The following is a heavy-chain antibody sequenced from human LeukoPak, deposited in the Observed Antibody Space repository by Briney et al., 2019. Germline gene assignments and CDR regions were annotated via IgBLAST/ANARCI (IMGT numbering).Heavy chain of an antibody. D-gene: IGHD3-3*01. Sequence: GGSLRLSCAASGFTFTSYAMHWVRQAPGKGLEWVAVISYDGSNKYYADSVKGRFTISRDNSKNTLYLQMNSLRAEDTAVYYCAKGFRFLEWSTPGFDYWGQGTLVTVSS. CDR2: ISYDGSNK. J-gene: IGHJ4*02. V-gene: IGHV3-30-3*01. CDR1: GFTFTSYA. CDR3: AKGFRFLEWSTPGFDY.